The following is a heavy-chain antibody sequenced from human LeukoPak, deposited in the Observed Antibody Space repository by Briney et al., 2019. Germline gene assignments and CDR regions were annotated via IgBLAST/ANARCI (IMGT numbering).Heavy chain of an antibody. CDR3: AREGSGLDDAFDI. CDR1: GFTFSSYA. J-gene: IGHJ3*02. D-gene: IGHD6-19*01. Sequence: QPGRSLRLSCAASGFTFSSYAKHWVRQAPGKGLGWVAVISYDGSNKYYADSVKGRFTISRDNSKNTLYLQMNSLRAEDTAVYYCAREGSGLDDAFDIWGQGTMVTVSS. CDR2: ISYDGSNK. V-gene: IGHV3-30-3*01.